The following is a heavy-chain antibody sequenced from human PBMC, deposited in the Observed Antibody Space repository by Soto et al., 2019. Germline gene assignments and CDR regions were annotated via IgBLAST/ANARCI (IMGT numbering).Heavy chain of an antibody. J-gene: IGHJ3*02. Sequence: SETLSLTCAVYGGSFSGYYWSWIRQPPGKGLEWVGEINHSGSTNYNPSLKSRVTISVDTSKNQFSLRLNSVTAADTAVYYCARLLMTTVTTDAFDIWGQGTMVTVSS. CDR3: ARLLMTTVTTDAFDI. CDR2: INHSGST. CDR1: GGSFSGYY. V-gene: IGHV4-34*01. D-gene: IGHD4-17*01.